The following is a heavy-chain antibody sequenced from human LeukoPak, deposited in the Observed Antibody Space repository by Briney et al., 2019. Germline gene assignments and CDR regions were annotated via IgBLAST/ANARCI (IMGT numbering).Heavy chain of an antibody. D-gene: IGHD3-10*01. CDR2: IKSKTDGGTT. Sequence: GGSLRLSCAASRFTFSSYAMSWVRQAPGKGLEWVGRIKSKTDGGTTDYAAPVKGRFTISRDDSKNTLYLQMNSLKTEDTAVYYCTTEWFGELSWPGYWGQGTLVTVSS. V-gene: IGHV3-15*01. J-gene: IGHJ4*02. CDR1: RFTFSSYA. CDR3: TTEWFGELSWPGY.